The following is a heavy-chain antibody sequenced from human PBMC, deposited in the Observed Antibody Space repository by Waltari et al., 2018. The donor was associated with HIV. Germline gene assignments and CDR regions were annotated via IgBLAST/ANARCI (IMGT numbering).Heavy chain of an antibody. V-gene: IGHV4-39*01. D-gene: IGHD4-17*01. CDR3: ATLRTVTGTIDD. CDR2: VYSNGVT. Sequence: QLQLQESGPALVKPSDTLPLTCTVSTGYITQSYYWGWVRQSPGTGLEWIGTVYSNGVTHCTPSLESRVTMSVDTSKNQFSLTLTSVTAADTALYFRATLRTVTGTIDDWGQGILVTVSS. CDR1: TGYITQSYY. J-gene: IGHJ4*02.